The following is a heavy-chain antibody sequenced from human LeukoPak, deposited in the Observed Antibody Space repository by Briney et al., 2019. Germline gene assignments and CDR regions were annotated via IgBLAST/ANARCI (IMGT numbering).Heavy chain of an antibody. D-gene: IGHD3-10*01. V-gene: IGHV4-59*11. J-gene: IGHJ5*02. Sequence: SETLSLTCTVSGVSINSHYWNWIRQPPGKGLEWIGHIYYTGTTNYNPSLKSRVTISVDRSKNHFSLKLKSVTNADTAVYYCASAGPWQIDPWGQGILVTVSS. CDR1: GVSINSHY. CDR3: ASAGPWQIDP. CDR2: IYYTGTT.